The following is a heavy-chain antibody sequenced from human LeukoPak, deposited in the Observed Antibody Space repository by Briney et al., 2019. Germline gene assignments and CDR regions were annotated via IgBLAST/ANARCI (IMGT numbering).Heavy chain of an antibody. D-gene: IGHD5-12*01. CDR1: GFPSSTSW. J-gene: IGHJ4*02. CDR3: ARDGEAASGYASGGFDS. V-gene: IGHV3-74*03. Sequence: GRPLTFSCAAPGFPSSTSWMHWSRHAPGEGLVWVSRIKCDESSTTYADSVKGRFTISRDNTKNTVYLQMNSLRVEDTAVYYCARDGEAASGYASGGFDSWGQGTLVTVSS. CDR2: IKCDESST.